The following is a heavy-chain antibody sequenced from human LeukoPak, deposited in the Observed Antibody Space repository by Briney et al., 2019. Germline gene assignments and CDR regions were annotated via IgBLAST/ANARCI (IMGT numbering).Heavy chain of an antibody. CDR1: GFTFSIYA. Sequence: GGSLRLSCAASGFTFSIYAMSWVRQAPGKGLEWVSSIGGSGDTTYYADAVKGRFTISRDNSKNTLYLQMNSLRVDDTAVYYCVEDVVVIVAAKPGIWGQGTLVTVSS. CDR2: IGGSGDTT. CDR3: VEDVVVIVAAKPGI. V-gene: IGHV3-23*01. D-gene: IGHD2-15*01. J-gene: IGHJ4*02.